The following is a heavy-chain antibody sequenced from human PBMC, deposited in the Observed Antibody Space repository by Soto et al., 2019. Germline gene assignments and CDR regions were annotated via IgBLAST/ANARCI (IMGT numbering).Heavy chain of an antibody. J-gene: IGHJ5*02. D-gene: IGHD3-3*02. CDR2: IFYLGFS. V-gene: IGHV4-39*01. CDR1: GDSIISSDFY. Sequence: SETLSLTCTVSGDSIISSDFYWGWVRQPPGKGLEWIGSIFYLGFSYYNPSLKSRVTMSVDTSKNQFSLRLRSVTAADTALYFCARHSLALRKNNWFDPWGQGIMVTVSS. CDR3: ARHSLALRKNNWFDP.